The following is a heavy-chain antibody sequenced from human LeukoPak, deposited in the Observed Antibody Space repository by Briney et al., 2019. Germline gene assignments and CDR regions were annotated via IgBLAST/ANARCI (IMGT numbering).Heavy chain of an antibody. CDR3: VRPNGDYAGGGLEI. J-gene: IGHJ3*02. Sequence: GGSLRLSCAASGFSFSSYGIHWVRQAPGKGLDWVAVIWYDGNSQYYADSVKGRFTISRDNSKNTVYLQMNSLTAEDTAIYYCVRPNGDYAGGGLEIWGQGTVVTVSS. V-gene: IGHV3-33*08. CDR2: IWYDGNSQ. CDR1: GFSFSSYG. D-gene: IGHD4-17*01.